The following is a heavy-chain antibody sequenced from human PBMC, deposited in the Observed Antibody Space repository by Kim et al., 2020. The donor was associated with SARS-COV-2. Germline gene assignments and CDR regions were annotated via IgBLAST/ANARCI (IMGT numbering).Heavy chain of an antibody. J-gene: IGHJ4*01. D-gene: IGHD3-16*02. V-gene: IGHV3-33*01. Sequence: GGSLRLSCAASGFTFSSYGMHWVRQAPGKGLEWVVVIWYDGSNKYYADSVKGRFTISRDNSKNTLYLQMNSLRAEDTAVYYCARSTMGELSLNGALDYWG. CDR3: ARSTMGELSLNGALDY. CDR2: IWYDGSNK. CDR1: GFTFSSYG.